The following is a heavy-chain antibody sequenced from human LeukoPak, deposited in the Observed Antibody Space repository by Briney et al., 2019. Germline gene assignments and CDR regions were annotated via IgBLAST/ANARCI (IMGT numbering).Heavy chain of an antibody. CDR2: ISGSGGST. CDR1: GFTFSSYA. J-gene: IGHJ4*02. CDR3: AKYQSGLLRGVHFDY. D-gene: IGHD2-2*01. Sequence: GGSLRLSCAASGFTFSSYAMSWVRQAPGKGLERVSAISGSGGSTYYADSVKGRFTISRDNSKNTLYLQMNSLRAEDTAVYYCAKYQSGLLRGVHFDYWGQGTLVTVSS. V-gene: IGHV3-23*01.